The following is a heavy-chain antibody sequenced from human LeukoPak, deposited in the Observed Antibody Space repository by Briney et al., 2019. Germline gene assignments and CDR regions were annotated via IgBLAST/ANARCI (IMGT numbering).Heavy chain of an antibody. V-gene: IGHV3-48*04. D-gene: IGHD1-26*01. CDR2: ISHSSSTI. J-gene: IGHJ4*02. CDR1: GFTFSSYS. CDR3: VTGLVGGTNY. Sequence: GGSLRLSCAASGFTFSSYSMNWVRQAPGKGLEWVSYISHSSSTIYYADSVKGRFTISRDNAKNTLYLQMDSLRVEDTAVYYCVTGLVGGTNYWGQGTLVTVSS.